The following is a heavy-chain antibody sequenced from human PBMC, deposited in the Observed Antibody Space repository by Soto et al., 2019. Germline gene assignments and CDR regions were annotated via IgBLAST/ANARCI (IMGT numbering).Heavy chain of an antibody. CDR1: GFTFSSYS. J-gene: IGHJ5*02. V-gene: IGHV3-48*01. CDR2: ISSSSSTI. CDR3: ARKRPEHHAP. Sequence: GGSPRLSCAASGFTFSSYSMNWFRQAPGKGLEWVSYISSSSSTIYYADSVKGRFTISRDNAKNSLYLQMNSLRAEDTAGDYCARKRPEHHAPSGQGTLVPVAS.